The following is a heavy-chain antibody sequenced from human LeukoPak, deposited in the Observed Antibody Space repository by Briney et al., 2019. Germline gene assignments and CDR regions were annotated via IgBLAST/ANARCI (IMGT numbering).Heavy chain of an antibody. CDR1: GFTFDDYA. D-gene: IGHD5-18*01. V-gene: IGHV3-43*02. Sequence: GGSVRLSCAASGFTFDDYAMHWVRQAPGKCLGWVSLISGDGGSTYYADSVKGRFTISRDNSKNSLYLQKNSLRHLDTGLHNCAKPMLDVDTTMVNWGQGTLVTVSS. CDR2: ISGDGGST. CDR3: AKPMLDVDTTMVN. J-gene: IGHJ4*02.